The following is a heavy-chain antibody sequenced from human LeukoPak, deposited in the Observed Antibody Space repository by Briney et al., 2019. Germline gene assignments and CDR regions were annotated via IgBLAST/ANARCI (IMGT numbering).Heavy chain of an antibody. CDR2: ISYDGSNK. CDR3: ARSNSLDY. V-gene: IGHV3-30-3*01. D-gene: IGHD4-11*01. J-gene: IGHJ4*02. Sequence: GGSLRLSCAASGFTFSSYAMHWVRQAPGKGLEWVAVISYDGSNKYYADSVKGRFTISRDNAKNSLYLQMNSLRAEDTAVYYCARSNSLDYWGQGTLVTVSS. CDR1: GFTFSSYA.